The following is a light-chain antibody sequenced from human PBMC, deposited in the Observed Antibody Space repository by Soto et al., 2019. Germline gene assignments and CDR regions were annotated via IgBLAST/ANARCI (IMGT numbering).Light chain of an antibody. V-gene: IGKV3-15*01. Sequence: EIVMTQYPATLSVSPGGRATLSCRASQSISGALAWYQQKPDQSRRLLIYGASTRATSFPASVSGSGAGTDFPLTISSLQSEDFAVYYCQQYNNWPWTFGQGTKVDI. CDR2: GAS. CDR3: QQYNNWPWT. J-gene: IGKJ1*01. CDR1: QSISGA.